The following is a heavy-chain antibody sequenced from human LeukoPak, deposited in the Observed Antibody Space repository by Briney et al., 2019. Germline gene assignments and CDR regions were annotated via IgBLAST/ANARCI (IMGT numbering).Heavy chain of an antibody. V-gene: IGHV4-59*08. D-gene: IGHD3-22*01. J-gene: IGHJ4*02. CDR1: GDSISSYY. CDR2: IYYSGST. CDR3: ARADSSGYYFHYFDY. Sequence: PSETLSLTCTVSGDSISSYYWSWIRQPPGKGLEWIGYIYYSGSTNYNPSLKSRVTISVDTSKNQFSLKLSSVTAADTAMYYCARADSSGYYFHYFDYWGQGTLVTVSS.